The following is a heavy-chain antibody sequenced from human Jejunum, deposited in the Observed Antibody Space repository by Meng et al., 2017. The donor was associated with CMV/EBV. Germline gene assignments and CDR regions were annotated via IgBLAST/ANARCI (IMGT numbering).Heavy chain of an antibody. CDR3: AREIRRGYNYYFDF. CDR1: GFSFSDHY. D-gene: IGHD5-24*01. J-gene: IGHJ4*02. CDR2: IKNRVNSYTT. Sequence: GTLVGVGGGLVQPGGSLRLSCTASGFSFSDHYMAWVRQTPGKGLEWVGRIKNRVNSYTTEYAASVEGRFTISREDSQNSLFLQMKSLKTDDTAVYFCAREIRRGYNYYFDFGGQGTLVTVSS. V-gene: IGHV3-72*01.